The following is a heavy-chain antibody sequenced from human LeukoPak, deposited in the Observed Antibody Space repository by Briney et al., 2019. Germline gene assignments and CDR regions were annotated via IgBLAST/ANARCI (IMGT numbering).Heavy chain of an antibody. CDR2: IYYSGST. V-gene: IGHV4-59*11. J-gene: IGHJ6*02. Sequence: SETLSLTCTVSGGSISSHYWSWIRQPPGKGLEWIGYIYYSGSTNYNPSLKSRVTISVDTSKNQFSLKLSSVTAADTAVYYCARWIRGYYYGMDVWGQGTTVTVSS. D-gene: IGHD5-18*01. CDR3: ARWIRGYYYGMDV. CDR1: GGSISSHY.